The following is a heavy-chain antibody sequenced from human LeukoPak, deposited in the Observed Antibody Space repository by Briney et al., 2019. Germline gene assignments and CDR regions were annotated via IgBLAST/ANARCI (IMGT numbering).Heavy chain of an antibody. CDR2: IYYSGSA. D-gene: IGHD1-26*01. CDR3: GRGVGATSYFDY. CDR1: GGSISSYY. V-gene: IGHV4-59*01. J-gene: IGHJ4*02. Sequence: PSETLSLTCTVSGGSISSYYWSWIRQPPGKGLEWIGYIYYSGSANYNPSLKSRVTISVPTSKNQFSLKLSSVTAADTAVYYCGRGVGATSYFDYWGQGTLVTVSS.